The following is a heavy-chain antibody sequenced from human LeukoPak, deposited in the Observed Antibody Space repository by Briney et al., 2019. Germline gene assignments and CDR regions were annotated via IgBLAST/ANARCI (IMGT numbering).Heavy chain of an antibody. V-gene: IGHV3-73*01. CDR2: IRSKANSYAT. J-gene: IGHJ4*02. Sequence: PGGSRRLSCAASGFTFSGSAMHWVRQASGKGLEWVGRIRSKANSYATAYAASVKGRFTISRDDSKNTAFLQMNSLKTEDTAVYYCTPVHYYDSTGYYSDYWGQGTLVTVSS. D-gene: IGHD3-22*01. CDR1: GFTFSGSA. CDR3: TPVHYYDSTGYYSDY.